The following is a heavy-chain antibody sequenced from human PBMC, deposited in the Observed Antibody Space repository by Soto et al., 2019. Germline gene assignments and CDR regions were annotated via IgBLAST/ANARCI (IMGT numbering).Heavy chain of an antibody. J-gene: IGHJ4*02. D-gene: IGHD3-22*01. CDR3: ARGFIQEWYYYDSSGYSRMNYFDY. V-gene: IGHV1-18*01. Sequence: ASVKVSCKASGYTFTSYGIGWVRQAPGQGLEWMGWISAYNGNTNYAQKLQGRVTMTTDTSTSTAYMELRSLRSDDTAVYYCARGFIQEWYYYDSSGYSRMNYFDYWGQGTLVTVSS. CDR2: ISAYNGNT. CDR1: GYTFTSYG.